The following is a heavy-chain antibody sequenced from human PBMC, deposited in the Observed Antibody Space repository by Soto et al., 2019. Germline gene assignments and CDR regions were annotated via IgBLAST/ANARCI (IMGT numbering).Heavy chain of an antibody. J-gene: IGHJ4*02. CDR2: IIPIFGTA. CDR3: ARDGSGDDFWSGYFFDY. D-gene: IGHD3-3*01. CDR1: GGTFSSYA. Sequence: ASVKVSCKASGGTFSSYAISWVRQAPGQGLEWMGGIIPIFGTANYAQKFQGRVTITADESTSTAYMELSSLRSEDTAVYYCARDGSGDDFWSGYFFDYWGQGTLVTVSS. V-gene: IGHV1-69*13.